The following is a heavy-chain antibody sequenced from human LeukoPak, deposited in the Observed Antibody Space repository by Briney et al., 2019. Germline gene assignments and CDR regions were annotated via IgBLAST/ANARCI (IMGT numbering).Heavy chain of an antibody. CDR1: GYTFTGYY. V-gene: IGHV1-2*02. J-gene: IGHJ4*02. D-gene: IGHD7-27*01. CDR2: INPKSGGT. CDR3: SRDRSVNWGYY. Sequence: ASVKVSCKASGYTFTGYYMHWVRPAPRQGLAWMGWINPKSGGTKYAHNFQGRVTMTRDTSISTAYMELSGLGSGDTAAYYWSRDRSVNWGYYWGRGTLVTVSS.